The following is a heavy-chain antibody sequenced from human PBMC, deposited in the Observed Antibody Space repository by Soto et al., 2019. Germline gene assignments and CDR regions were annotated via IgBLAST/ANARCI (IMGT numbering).Heavy chain of an antibody. V-gene: IGHV1-69*01. CDR2: IIPLFGTP. D-gene: IGHD1-1*01. Sequence: QVLLMQSGAEVKKPGSSVKVSCTSSGGPFSSYGISWVRQVPGQGLEWLGGIIPLFGTPSYARKFQDRLTISADESTTTADMELSSLTSEDTAMYFCARYGTIQMGNWDFWGQGTLVTVSS. J-gene: IGHJ4*02. CDR1: GGPFSSYG. CDR3: ARYGTIQMGNWDF.